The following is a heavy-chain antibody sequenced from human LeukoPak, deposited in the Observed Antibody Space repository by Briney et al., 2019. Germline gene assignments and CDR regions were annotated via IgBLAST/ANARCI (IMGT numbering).Heavy chain of an antibody. CDR2: IYDSGST. CDR1: GGSISSSNW. D-gene: IGHD3-10*01. CDR3: ARHYGP. J-gene: IGHJ5*02. V-gene: IGHV4-39*01. Sequence: PSETLSLTCAVSGGSISSSNWWSWVRQSPGKGLEWIGSIYDSGSTYYNPSLKSRVTISVDTSKNQFSLKLNSVTAADTAVYYCARHYGPRGQGTLVTVSS.